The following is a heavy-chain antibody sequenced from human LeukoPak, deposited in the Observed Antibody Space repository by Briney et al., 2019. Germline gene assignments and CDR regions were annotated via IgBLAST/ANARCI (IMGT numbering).Heavy chain of an antibody. D-gene: IGHD3-16*01. CDR1: GFTFSSYA. Sequence: GRSLRLSCAASGFTFSSYAMHWVRQAPGKGLEWVAVISYDGSNKYYADSVKGRFTISRDNSKNTLYLQMNSLRAEDTAVHYCARDLGGYGYFDYWGQGTLVTVSS. CDR3: ARDLGGYGYFDY. CDR2: ISYDGSNK. J-gene: IGHJ4*02. V-gene: IGHV3-30-3*01.